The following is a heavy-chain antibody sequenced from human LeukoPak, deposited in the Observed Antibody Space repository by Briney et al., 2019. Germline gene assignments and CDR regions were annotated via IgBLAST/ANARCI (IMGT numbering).Heavy chain of an antibody. CDR3: AKDRLGELSFLDY. Sequence: PGRFLRLSCAASGFTFSSYGMHWVRQAPGKGLEWVAVISYDGSNKYYVDSVKGRFTISRDNSKNTLYLQMSSLRAEDTAMYYCAKDRLGELSFLDYWGQGTLVTVSS. D-gene: IGHD3-16*02. J-gene: IGHJ4*02. CDR2: ISYDGSNK. CDR1: GFTFSSYG. V-gene: IGHV3-30*18.